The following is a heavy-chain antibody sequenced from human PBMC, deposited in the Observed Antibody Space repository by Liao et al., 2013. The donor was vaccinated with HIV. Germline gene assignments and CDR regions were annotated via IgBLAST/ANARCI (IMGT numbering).Heavy chain of an antibody. CDR3: ARDLRRIDPIVVLPQAAFDL. J-gene: IGHJ3*01. Sequence: QLQLQESGPGLVKPSETLSLTCTISGGSISNSRYYWAWIRQPPGEVLEWIGSIYYSGNTYYKPSLMSRVTISVDTSKNQFSLKLASLTAADTAVYYCARDLRRIDPIVVLPQAAFDLWGQGTTVTVSS. D-gene: IGHD3-22*01. V-gene: IGHV4-39*07. CDR1: GGSISNSRYY. CDR2: IYYSGNT.